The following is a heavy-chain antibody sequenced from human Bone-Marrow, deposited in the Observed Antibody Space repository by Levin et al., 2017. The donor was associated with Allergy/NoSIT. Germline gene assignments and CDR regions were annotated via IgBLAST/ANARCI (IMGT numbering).Heavy chain of an antibody. D-gene: IGHD5-18*01. Sequence: SCAASGFTFSDYYMSWIRQAPGKGLEWVSYISSSSSYTNYADSVKGRFTISRDNAKNSLYLQMNSLRAEDTAVYYCARGRPGYPLGNWYFDLWGRGTLVTVSS. V-gene: IGHV3-11*05. CDR1: GFTFSDYY. CDR2: ISSSSSYT. J-gene: IGHJ2*01. CDR3: ARGRPGYPLGNWYFDL.